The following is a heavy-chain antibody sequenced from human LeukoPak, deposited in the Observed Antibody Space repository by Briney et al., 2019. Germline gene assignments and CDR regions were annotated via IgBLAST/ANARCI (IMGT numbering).Heavy chain of an antibody. Sequence: SQTLSLTCAISGDSVSTNSGAWTWIRQSPSRGLEWLGRTYYRSKWYSDYAVSVKSRITINPDTSKNQFSLQLNSVSPEDTAVYYCARGVTVVGYYFDYWGQGTLVTVSS. CDR3: ARGVTVVGYYFDY. D-gene: IGHD6-19*01. CDR2: TYYRSKWYS. CDR1: GDSVSTNSGA. J-gene: IGHJ4*02. V-gene: IGHV6-1*01.